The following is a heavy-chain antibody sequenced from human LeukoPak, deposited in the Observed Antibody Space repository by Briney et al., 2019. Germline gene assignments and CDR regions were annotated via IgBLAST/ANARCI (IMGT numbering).Heavy chain of an antibody. CDR2: ISVYIGNT. J-gene: IGHJ3*02. CDR1: GDTFISYG. Sequence: ASVKVSCKASGDTFISYGISWVRQAPGQGLEWMGWISVYIGNTNYAQKVQGRVTMTTDTSTSTAYMELRSLRSDDTAVYYCARDNQLLSLALNAFDIWGQGTMVTVSS. D-gene: IGHD2-2*01. CDR3: ARDNQLLSLALNAFDI. V-gene: IGHV1-18*01.